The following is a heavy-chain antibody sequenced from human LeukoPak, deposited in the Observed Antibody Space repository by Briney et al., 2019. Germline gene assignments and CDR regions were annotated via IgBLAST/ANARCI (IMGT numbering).Heavy chain of an antibody. CDR1: GYTFTSYA. V-gene: IGHV1-46*01. D-gene: IGHD1-26*01. Sequence: GASVKVSCKASGYTFTSYAMHWVRQAPGQGLEWMGIINPSGGSTSYAQKFQGRVTMTRDTSTSTVYMELSSLRSEDTAVYYCAREAGATPRGYYYYYGMDVWGQGTTVTVSS. CDR3: AREAGATPRGYYYYYGMDV. CDR2: INPSGGST. J-gene: IGHJ6*02.